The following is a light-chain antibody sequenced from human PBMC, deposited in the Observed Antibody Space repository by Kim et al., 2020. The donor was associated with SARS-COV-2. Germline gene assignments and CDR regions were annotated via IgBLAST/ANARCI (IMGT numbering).Light chain of an antibody. J-gene: IGKJ1*01. CDR3: QQYGSSPRT. V-gene: IGKV3-20*01. CDR2: GAS. CDR1: QSFSSSY. Sequence: SPGERTTVSCRASQSFSSSYLAWYQQRPGQAPRLLIYGASSRATGIPDRFSGSGSGTDFTLTISRLEPEDFAVYYCQQYGSSPRTFGQGTKVDSK.